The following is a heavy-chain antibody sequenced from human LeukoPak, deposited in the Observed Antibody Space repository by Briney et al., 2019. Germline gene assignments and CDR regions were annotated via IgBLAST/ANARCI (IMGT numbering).Heavy chain of an antibody. D-gene: IGHD6-13*01. CDR1: GYTFTSYG. J-gene: IGHJ4*02. CDR3: XXDIATXXXXX. V-gene: IGHV1-18*01. Sequence: ASVKVSXKTSGYTFTSYGISWVRQAPGQGLEWMGWISAYNGNTNYVQKFRGRVAMTTDTSTGTVYVDLRRLRSDDTAVYYCXXDIATXXXXXXXXXTLVTVSS. CDR2: ISAYNGNT.